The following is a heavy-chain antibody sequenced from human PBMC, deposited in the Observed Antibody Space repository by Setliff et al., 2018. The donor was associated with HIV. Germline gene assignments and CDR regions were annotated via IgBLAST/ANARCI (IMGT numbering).Heavy chain of an antibody. J-gene: IGHJ4*02. CDR1: GFTFSSYG. CDR2: IRYDGNTE. CDR3: AKDRHTTGSNYNGGLLDH. V-gene: IGHV3-30*02. Sequence: PGGSLRLSCAASGFTFSSYGMHWVRQAPGKGLEWVAFIRYDGNTEHYADSMEGRVTVSRANSNNTLYLQMNSLRAGDTAVYYCAKDRHTTGSNYNGGLLDHWGQGTLVTVSS. D-gene: IGHD3-10*01.